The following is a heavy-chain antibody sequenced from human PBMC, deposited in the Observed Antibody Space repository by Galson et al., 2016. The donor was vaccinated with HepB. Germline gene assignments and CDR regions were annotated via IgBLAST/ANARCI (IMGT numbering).Heavy chain of an antibody. D-gene: IGHD1-1*01. Sequence: PALVKPTQTLTLTCTFSGLSLSSSGVGVGWIRQPPGKALEWLALIYWDDDQRYRPSLRGRLTITKDTSKNQVVLTMTNMDPVDTATYYCAHTVWRGYYFDYWGQGTLVTVSS. CDR3: AHTVWRGYYFDY. CDR1: GLSLSSSGVG. V-gene: IGHV2-5*02. CDR2: IYWDDDQ. J-gene: IGHJ4*02.